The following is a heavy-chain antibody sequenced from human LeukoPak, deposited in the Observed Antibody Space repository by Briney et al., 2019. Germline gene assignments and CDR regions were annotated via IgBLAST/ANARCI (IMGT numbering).Heavy chain of an antibody. CDR3: ARVEVTTKALPFDI. CDR2: IYSGGST. J-gene: IGHJ3*02. D-gene: IGHD4-17*01. V-gene: IGHV3-53*01. CDR1: GFTVSSNY. Sequence: GGSLRLSCAASGFTVSSNYMSWVRQAPGKGLEWVSVIYSGGSTYYADSVKSRFTISRDNSKNTLYLQMNSLRAEDTAVYYCARVEVTTKALPFDIWGQGTMVTVSS.